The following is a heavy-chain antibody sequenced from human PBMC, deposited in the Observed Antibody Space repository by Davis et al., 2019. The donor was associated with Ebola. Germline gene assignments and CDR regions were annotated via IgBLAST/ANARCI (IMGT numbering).Heavy chain of an antibody. D-gene: IGHD1-14*01. Sequence: SETLSLTCAVYGGSFSSYYWSWIRQPAGKGLEWIGRIYTSGSTNYNPSLKSRVTMSVDTSKNQFSLKLSSVTAADTAVYYCARTGGPYHHYMDVWGKGTTVTVSS. CDR1: GGSFSSYY. V-gene: IGHV4-59*10. CDR2: IYTSGST. CDR3: ARTGGPYHHYMDV. J-gene: IGHJ6*03.